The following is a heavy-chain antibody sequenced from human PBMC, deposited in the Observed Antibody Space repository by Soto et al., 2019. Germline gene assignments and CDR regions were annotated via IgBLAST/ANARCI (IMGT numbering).Heavy chain of an antibody. V-gene: IGHV1-18*01. Sequence: ASVKVSCKTSGYTFTRNGISWVRQAPGQGLEWMGWISPKSGSIKYAQKFQGRVIMTTDTSTSTAYMELRSLRSDDTAVYYCVKDRDSNSWPSRDVWGPGTTVTVS. CDR2: ISPKSGSI. CDR1: GYTFTRNG. D-gene: IGHD3-22*01. J-gene: IGHJ6*02. CDR3: VKDRDSNSWPSRDV.